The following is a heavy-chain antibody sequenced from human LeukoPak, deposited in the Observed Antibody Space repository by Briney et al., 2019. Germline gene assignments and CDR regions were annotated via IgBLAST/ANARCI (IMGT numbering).Heavy chain of an antibody. V-gene: IGHV3-30*04. CDR1: VFTFSSYP. CDR2: ISYDGSNK. J-gene: IGHJ6*02. Sequence: GGALRLSCAAPVFTFSSYPMHRVPQAPAKVLERVAVISYDGSNKYYADSVKGRFTISRDNSKNTLYLQMNSLRAEDTAVYYCARESITMVRGVIDYYYYGMDVWGQGTTVTVSS. D-gene: IGHD3-10*01. CDR3: ARESITMVRGVIDYYYYGMDV.